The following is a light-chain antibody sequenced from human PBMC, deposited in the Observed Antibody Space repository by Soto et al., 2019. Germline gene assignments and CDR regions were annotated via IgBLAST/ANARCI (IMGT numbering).Light chain of an antibody. CDR2: YDD. CDR1: SSNIGNNA. CDR3: AEWDDSLKAYV. J-gene: IGLJ1*01. Sequence: QSALTQPPSVSEAPRQRVTISCSGSSSNIGNNAVNWYQQLPGKAPKLLIYYDDLLPSGVSDRFSGSKSGTSASLAISGLQSEDEADHYGAEWDDSLKAYVCGTGTKVTVL. V-gene: IGLV1-36*01.